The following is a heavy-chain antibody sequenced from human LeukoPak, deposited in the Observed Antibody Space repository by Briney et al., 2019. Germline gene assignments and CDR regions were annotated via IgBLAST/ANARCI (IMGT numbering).Heavy chain of an antibody. V-gene: IGHV3-21*01. Sequence: PGESLRLSCAASGFTFSRYSINWVRQAPGKGLQWVSSISSTSSYIYQADSVRGRFTISRDNAKNSLYLQMNSLRADDTAVYYCVRGEGIAAYGPSQREQEHHFDYWGQGTLVTVSS. CDR1: GFTFSRYS. CDR3: VRGEGIAAYGPSQREQEHHFDY. CDR2: ISSTSSYI. D-gene: IGHD6-13*01. J-gene: IGHJ4*02.